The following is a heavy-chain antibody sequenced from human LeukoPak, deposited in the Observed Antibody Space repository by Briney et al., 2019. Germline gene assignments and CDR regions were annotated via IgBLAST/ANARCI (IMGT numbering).Heavy chain of an antibody. J-gene: IGHJ6*02. CDR3: ARDGSD. D-gene: IGHD3-10*01. CDR1: GFTFSSYA. Sequence: GRSLRLSCAASGFTFSSYAMHWVRQAPGKGLEWVAVISYDGSNKYYADSVKGRFTISRDNSKNTLYLQMNSLRAEDTAVYYCARDGSDWSQGTTVTVSS. CDR2: ISYDGSNK. V-gene: IGHV3-30-3*01.